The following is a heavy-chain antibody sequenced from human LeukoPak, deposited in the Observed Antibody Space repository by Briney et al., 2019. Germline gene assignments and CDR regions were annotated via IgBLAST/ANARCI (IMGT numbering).Heavy chain of an antibody. CDR1: GGSISSSSYY. J-gene: IGHJ3*02. CDR3: ARREQWLVLAFDI. CDR2: IYYSGST. D-gene: IGHD6-19*01. V-gene: IGHV4-39*01. Sequence: SSETLSLTCTVSGGSISSSSYYWGWIRRPPGKGLEWIGSIYYSGSTYYNPSLKSRVTISVDRSKNQFSLKLSSVTAADTAVYYCARREQWLVLAFDIWGQGTMVTVSS.